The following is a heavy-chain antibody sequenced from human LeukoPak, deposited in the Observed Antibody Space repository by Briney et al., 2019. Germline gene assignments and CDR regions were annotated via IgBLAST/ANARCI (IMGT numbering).Heavy chain of an antibody. V-gene: IGHV4-39*01. CDR1: GGSISSSSYY. J-gene: IGHJ3*02. Sequence: SETLSLTCTVSGGSISSSSYYWGWIRQPPGKGLEWNGSIYYSGSTYYNPSLKSRVTISVDTSKNQFSLKLSSVTAADTAVYYCASSDSSGYLHAFDIWGQGTMVTVSS. CDR3: ASSDSSGYLHAFDI. D-gene: IGHD3-22*01. CDR2: IYYSGST.